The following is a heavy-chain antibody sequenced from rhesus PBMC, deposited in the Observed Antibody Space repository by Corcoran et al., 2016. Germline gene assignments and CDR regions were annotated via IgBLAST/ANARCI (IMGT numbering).Heavy chain of an antibody. J-gene: IGHJ4*01. D-gene: IGHD6-13*01. CDR1: GYTFTDYY. Sequence: EVQLVQSGAEVKKPGASVKISCKASGYTFTDYYLHWVRQAPAKGLEWMVLVDPEDGEAINAQKFQYRVTITADTSTDTAYMELSSLRSEDTAVYYCATGRVLGAAGPDSYFDYWGQGVLVTVSS. CDR2: VDPEDGEA. V-gene: IGHV1-111*02. CDR3: ATGRVLGAAGPDSYFDY.